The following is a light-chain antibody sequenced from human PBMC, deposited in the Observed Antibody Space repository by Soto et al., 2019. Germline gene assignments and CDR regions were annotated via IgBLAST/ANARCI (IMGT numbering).Light chain of an antibody. CDR2: EVT. J-gene: IGLJ2*01. CDR1: SSDVGSYNL. CDR3: CAYAGITTPVV. V-gene: IGLV2-23*02. Sequence: QSALTQPASVSGSPGQSIAISCTGASSDVGSYNLVSRYQQHPGKAPKLMIYEVTKRPSGVSNRFSGSKSGNTASLTISGLQAEDEADYYCCAYAGITTPVVFGGGTKVTAL.